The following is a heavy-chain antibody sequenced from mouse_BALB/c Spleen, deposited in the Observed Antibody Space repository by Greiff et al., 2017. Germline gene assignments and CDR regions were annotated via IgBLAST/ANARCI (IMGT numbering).Heavy chain of an antibody. V-gene: IGHV5-4*02. D-gene: IGHD2-1*01. J-gene: IGHJ4*01. CDR2: ISDGGSYT. Sequence: EVKVVESGGGLVKPGGSLKLSCAASGFTFSDYYMYWVRQTPEKRLEWVATISDGGSYTYYPDSVKGRFTISRDNAKNNLYLQMSSLKSEDTAMYYCALIYYGNYDYAMDYWGQGTSVTVSS. CDR3: ALIYYGNYDYAMDY. CDR1: GFTFSDYY.